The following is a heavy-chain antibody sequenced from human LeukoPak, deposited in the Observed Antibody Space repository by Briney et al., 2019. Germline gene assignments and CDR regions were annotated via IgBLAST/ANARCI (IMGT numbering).Heavy chain of an antibody. V-gene: IGHV3-48*01. CDR3: ATDDKYAPSS. CDR2: ITTTSTSK. Sequence: GGSLRLSCAASGFAFNTYSMNWARQAPGKGLQWVSSITTTSTSKYYADSVKGRFTISRDNAKNSLYLQMDSLRAEDTAVYYCATDDKYAPSSWGQGTLVAVSS. J-gene: IGHJ5*02. D-gene: IGHD2-2*01. CDR1: GFAFNTYS.